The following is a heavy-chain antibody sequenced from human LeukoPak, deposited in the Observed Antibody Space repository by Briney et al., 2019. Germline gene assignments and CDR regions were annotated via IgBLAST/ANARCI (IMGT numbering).Heavy chain of an antibody. J-gene: IGHJ5*02. Sequence: GGSLRLSCAASGFTFSSYWMHWVRQAPGKGLVWVSRINSDGSSTSYADSVKGRFTISRDNAKNTLYLQMISLRAEDTAVYYCARPSGSYADFNWFDPWGQGTLVTVSS. CDR3: ARPSGSYADFNWFDP. CDR2: INSDGSST. D-gene: IGHD1-26*01. CDR1: GFTFSSYW. V-gene: IGHV3-74*01.